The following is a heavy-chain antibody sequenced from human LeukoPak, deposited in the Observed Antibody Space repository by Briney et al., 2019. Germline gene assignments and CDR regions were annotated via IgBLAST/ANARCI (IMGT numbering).Heavy chain of an antibody. CDR2: ISAYNGNT. V-gene: IGHV1-18*01. Sequence: ASVKVSCKASGYTFANYGVNWVRQAPGQGLEWMGWISAYNGNTNYARKLQGRVTMTTDTSMSTAYMELRSLTSDDAAVYYCARWDRTASYYFDYWGQGTLLTVSS. CDR3: ARWDRTASYYFDY. CDR1: GYTFANYG. D-gene: IGHD1-14*01. J-gene: IGHJ4*02.